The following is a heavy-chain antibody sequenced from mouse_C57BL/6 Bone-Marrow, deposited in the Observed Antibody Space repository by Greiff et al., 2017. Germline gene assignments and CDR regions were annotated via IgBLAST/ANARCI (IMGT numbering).Heavy chain of an antibody. CDR2: IYPGSGST. CDR1: GYTFTSYW. V-gene: IGHV1-55*01. J-gene: IGHJ2*01. CDR3: ARKRGCDY. Sequence: QVQLQQPGAELVKPGASVKMSCKASGYTFTSYWITWVKQRPGQGLEWIGDIYPGSGSTNYNGKFKAKATLTADKSSSTAYMQLSSLTSEDSAVYFCARKRGCDYWGQGTTLTVSS.